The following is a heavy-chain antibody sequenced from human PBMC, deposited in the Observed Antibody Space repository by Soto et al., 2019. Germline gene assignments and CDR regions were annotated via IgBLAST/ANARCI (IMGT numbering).Heavy chain of an antibody. Sequence: QGQLVESGGGVVQPGRSLRLSCEASGFSFSSYGMQWVRQAPGKGLEWVAATTYDGGIKHYEDSVKGRFTISRDIAKNTLYLQMNSLRAEDTAMYYCARGRGSFYVDFWGQGTLVTVSS. V-gene: IGHV3-30*03. J-gene: IGHJ4*02. CDR2: TTYDGGIK. D-gene: IGHD1-26*01. CDR3: ARGRGSFYVDF. CDR1: GFSFSSYG.